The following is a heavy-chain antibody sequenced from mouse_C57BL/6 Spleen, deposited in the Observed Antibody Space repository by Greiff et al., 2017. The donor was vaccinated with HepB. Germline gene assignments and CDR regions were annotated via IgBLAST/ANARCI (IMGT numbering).Heavy chain of an antibody. CDR2: IDPSDSYT. J-gene: IGHJ4*01. V-gene: IGHV1-50*01. Sequence: QVQLQQPGAELVKPGASVKLSCKASGYTFTSYWMQWVKQRPGQGLEWIGEIDPSDSYTNYNQKFKGKATLTVDTSSSTAYMQLSSLTSEDSAVYYCARKNRQLRPSYYAMDYWGQGTSATVSS. D-gene: IGHD3-2*02. CDR3: ARKNRQLRPSYYAMDY. CDR1: GYTFTSYW.